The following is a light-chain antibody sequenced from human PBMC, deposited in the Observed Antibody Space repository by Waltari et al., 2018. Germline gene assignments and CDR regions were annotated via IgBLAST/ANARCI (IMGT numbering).Light chain of an antibody. CDR1: TLPDQY. CDR2: KDS. Sequence: SYDLTQPPSVSVSPGQTARITCSGDTLPDQYTYWYQQKAGQAPVLVIYKDSERPSGIPERFSGSSSGTTVTLTISGVQAEDEADYYCQSADNSGTYVLFGGGTKLTVL. V-gene: IGLV3-25*03. J-gene: IGLJ2*01. CDR3: QSADNSGTYVL.